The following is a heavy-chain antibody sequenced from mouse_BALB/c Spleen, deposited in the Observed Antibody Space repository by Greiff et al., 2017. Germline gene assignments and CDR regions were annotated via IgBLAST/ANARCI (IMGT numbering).Heavy chain of an antibody. CDR3: ARNSEGLRRGAWFAY. D-gene: IGHD2-2*01. Sequence: EVHLVESGGGLVKPGGSLKLSCAASGFTFSSYAMSWVRQSPEKRLEWVAEISSGGSYTYYPDTVTGRFTISRDNAKNTLYLEMSSLRSEDTAMYYCARNSEGLRRGAWFAYWGQGTLVTVSA. CDR2: ISSGGSYT. CDR1: GFTFSSYA. V-gene: IGHV5-9-4*01. J-gene: IGHJ3*01.